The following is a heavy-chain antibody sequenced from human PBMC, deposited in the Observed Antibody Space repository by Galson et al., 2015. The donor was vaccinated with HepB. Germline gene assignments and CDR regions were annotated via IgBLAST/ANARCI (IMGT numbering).Heavy chain of an antibody. CDR1: GFTFSSYA. CDR3: AKDQARIAVAGLDY. J-gene: IGHJ4*02. D-gene: IGHD6-19*01. V-gene: IGHV3-30-3*01. Sequence: SGFTFSSYAMHWVRQAPGKGLEWVAVISYDGSNKYYADSVKGRFTISRDNSKNTLYLQMNSLRAEDTAVYYCAKDQARIAVAGLDYWGQGTLVTVSS. CDR2: ISYDGSNK.